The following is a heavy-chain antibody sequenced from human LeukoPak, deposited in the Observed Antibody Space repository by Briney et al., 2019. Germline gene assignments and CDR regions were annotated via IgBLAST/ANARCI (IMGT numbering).Heavy chain of an antibody. CDR3: ARRGGSSSWYLKYYFDY. V-gene: IGHV3-7*01. D-gene: IGHD6-13*01. CDR2: INQDGSEK. CDR1: GFTFSSYW. J-gene: IGHJ4*02. Sequence: GGSLRLSCAASGFTFSSYWMSWVRQAPGKGLEWVANINQDGSEKYYVDSVKGRFTTSRDNAKNSLYLQMNSLRAEDTAVYYCARRGGSSSWYLKYYFDYWGQGTLVTVSS.